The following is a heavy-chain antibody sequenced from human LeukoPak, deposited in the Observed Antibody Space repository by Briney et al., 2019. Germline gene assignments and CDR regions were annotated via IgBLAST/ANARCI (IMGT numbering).Heavy chain of an antibody. J-gene: IGHJ6*03. D-gene: IGHD6-13*01. CDR3: ARDISAAAGIGFPPWAHEVMDV. V-gene: IGHV4-4*02. Sequence: PSETLSLTCAVSGGSITNSYWWTWVRQSPGKGLEWVGEIYYSGSTNYNPSLKSRVTMSVDKSKNQFSLKLSSVTAADTAVYYCARDISAAAGIGFPPWAHEVMDVWGKGTTVTVSS. CDR1: GGSITNSYW. CDR2: IYYSGST.